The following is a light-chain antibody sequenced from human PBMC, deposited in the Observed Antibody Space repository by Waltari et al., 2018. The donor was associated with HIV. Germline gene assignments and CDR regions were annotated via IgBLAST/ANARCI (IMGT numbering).Light chain of an antibody. Sequence: QSALPPPASASGPPRQSITISCAGTSSDVCGSSYLSWYQHHPGKAPKLIIFHVSNRPSGISNRFSGSKSGNTATLTISGLQAEDEADYYCRSYASSTALEVFGGGTKLTVL. CDR3: RSYASSTALEV. CDR1: SSDVCGSSY. CDR2: HVS. J-gene: IGLJ2*01. V-gene: IGLV2-14*03.